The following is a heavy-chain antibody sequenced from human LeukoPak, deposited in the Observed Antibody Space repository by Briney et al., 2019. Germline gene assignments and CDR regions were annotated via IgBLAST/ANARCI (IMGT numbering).Heavy chain of an antibody. D-gene: IGHD3-16*02. CDR1: GGSISSGGYY. J-gene: IGHJ4*02. Sequence: SQTLSLTCTVSGGSISSGGYYWSWIRQRPGKGLEWIGYIYYSGSTYYNPSLKGRVTISVDTSKNQFSLKLSSVTAADTAVYYCASRNYDYVWGSYRYEAYFDYWGQGTLVTVSS. CDR3: ASRNYDYVWGSYRYEAYFDY. V-gene: IGHV4-31*03. CDR2: IYYSGST.